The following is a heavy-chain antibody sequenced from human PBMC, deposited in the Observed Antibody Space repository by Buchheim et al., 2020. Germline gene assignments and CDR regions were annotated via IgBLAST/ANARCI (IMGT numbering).Heavy chain of an antibody. D-gene: IGHD6-25*01. CDR1: GYTFTSYD. V-gene: IGHV1-8*01. CDR2: MNPNSGNT. CDR3: ARGRRQYSSGEWWFDP. J-gene: IGHJ5*02. Sequence: QVQLVQSGAEVKKPGASVKVSCEASGYTFTSYDINWVRQATGQGLEWMGWMNPNSGNTGYAQKFQGRVTMTGDISIKPAYMELSSLTSEDTAVYYCARGRRQYSSGEWWFDPWGQGTL.